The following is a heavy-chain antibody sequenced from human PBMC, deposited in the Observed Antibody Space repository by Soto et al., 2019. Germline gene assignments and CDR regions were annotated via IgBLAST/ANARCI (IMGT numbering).Heavy chain of an antibody. Sequence: PGESLKISGKGSGDKFNNFWIAWVRQMPGKGLECMGVIYPDDSDTRYSPPFQGQITISADKSIDTAYLQWSSLKASDTAMYYCTRRYCSGDRCYSDGFDISGQRTMVT. D-gene: IGHD2-15*01. CDR2: IYPDDSDT. CDR1: GDKFNNFW. J-gene: IGHJ3*02. CDR3: TRRYCSGDRCYSDGFDI. V-gene: IGHV5-51*01.